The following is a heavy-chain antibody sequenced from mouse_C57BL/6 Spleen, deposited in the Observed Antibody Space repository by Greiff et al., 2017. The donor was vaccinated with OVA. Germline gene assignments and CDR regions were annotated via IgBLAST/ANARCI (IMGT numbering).Heavy chain of an antibody. V-gene: IGHV1-19*01. CDR2: INPYNGGT. CDR3: ARDRDDAYYAMDY. D-gene: IGHD2-3*01. CDR1: GYTFTDYY. J-gene: IGHJ4*01. Sequence: DVQLQESGPVLVKPGASVKMSCKASGYTFTDYYMNWVKQSHGKSLEWIGVINPYNGGTSYNQKFKGKATLTVDKSSSTAYMELNSLTSEDSAVYYCARDRDDAYYAMDYWGQGTSVTVSS.